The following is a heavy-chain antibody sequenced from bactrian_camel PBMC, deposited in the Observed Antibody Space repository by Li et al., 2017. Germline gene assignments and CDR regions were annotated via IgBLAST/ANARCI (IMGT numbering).Heavy chain of an antibody. D-gene: IGHD6*01. V-gene: IGHV3S53*01. CDR1: SNLC. Sequence: LRLSCRASSNLCMGWFRQAPGKEREGVAGISTRGDITDYADSVKDRFTISRDNAKNTVYLQMNNLKPEDTAMYYCAASLNWYGGISVAAYNYWGQGTQVTVS. CDR2: ISTRGDIT. CDR3: AASLNWYGGISVAAYNY. J-gene: IGHJ4*01.